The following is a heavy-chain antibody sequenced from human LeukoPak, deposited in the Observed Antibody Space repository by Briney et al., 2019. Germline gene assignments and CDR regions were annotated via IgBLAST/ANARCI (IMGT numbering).Heavy chain of an antibody. CDR1: GFTFSDYY. V-gene: IGHV3-11*01. CDR2: ISSSGSTI. CDR3: ARSRGYCSSTSCYFDWFDP. J-gene: IGHJ5*02. D-gene: IGHD2-2*01. Sequence: GGSLRLSCAAPGFTFSDYYMSWIRQAPGKGLEWVSYISSSGSTIYYAGSVKGRFTISRDNAKNSLYLQMNSLRAEDTAVYYCARSRGYCSSTSCYFDWFDPWGQGTLVTVSS.